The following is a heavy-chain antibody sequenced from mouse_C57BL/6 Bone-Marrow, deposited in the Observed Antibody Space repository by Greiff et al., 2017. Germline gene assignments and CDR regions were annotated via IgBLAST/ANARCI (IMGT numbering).Heavy chain of an antibody. CDR2: IDPSDSYT. Sequence: VQLQQPGAELVKPGASVKLSCKASGYTFTSYWMQWVKQRPGQGLEWIGEIDPSDSYTNYNQKFKGKATLTVDTSSRTAYMQLGSLTSEDSAVYYCASAMDYWGQGTTVTVSS. CDR3: ASAMDY. CDR1: GYTFTSYW. V-gene: IGHV1-50*01. J-gene: IGHJ4*01.